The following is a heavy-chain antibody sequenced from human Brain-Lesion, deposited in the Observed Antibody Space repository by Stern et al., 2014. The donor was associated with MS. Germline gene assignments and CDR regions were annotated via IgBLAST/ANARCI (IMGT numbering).Heavy chain of an antibody. V-gene: IGHV1-45*02. CDR3: AQSGNYDWYFDL. D-gene: IGHD1-26*01. CDR2: ITPFNGNT. J-gene: IGHJ2*01. Sequence: QMQLLQSGAEVRKPGSSVNVSCKASEYTFTYRYLHWVRQAPGQALAWMGWITPFNGNTLYAQKFQDRVTITADRSLSTAYMELSSLRSEDTAMYFCAQSGNYDWYFDLWGRGTLVTVSS. CDR1: EYTFTYRY.